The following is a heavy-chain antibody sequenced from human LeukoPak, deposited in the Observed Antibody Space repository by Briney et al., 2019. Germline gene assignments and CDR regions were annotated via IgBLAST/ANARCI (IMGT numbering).Heavy chain of an antibody. CDR2: ISGSGGST. J-gene: IGHJ1*01. CDR3: ARGGYSSTLYGRHQH. CDR1: GFTFSSYA. D-gene: IGHD6-13*01. Sequence: PGESLRLSCAASGFTFSSYAMSWVRQAPGKGLEWVSAISGSGGSTYYADSVKGRFTISRDNAKNSLYLQMNSLRAEDTAVYYCARGGYSSTLYGRHQHWGQGTLVTVSP. V-gene: IGHV3-23*01.